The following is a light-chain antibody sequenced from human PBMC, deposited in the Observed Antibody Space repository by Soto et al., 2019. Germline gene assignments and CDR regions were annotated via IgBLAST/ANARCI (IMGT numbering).Light chain of an antibody. V-gene: IGKV1-5*01. CDR2: DAS. J-gene: IGKJ1*01. CDR1: QSISTW. CDR3: QHYHSYAG. Sequence: GYRVTITCRASQSISTWLAWYQQKPGKAPKVLIYDASSLESGVPSRFSGSGSGTEFTLTISGLQPDDFANYYCQHYHSYAGFGQGTKVDIK.